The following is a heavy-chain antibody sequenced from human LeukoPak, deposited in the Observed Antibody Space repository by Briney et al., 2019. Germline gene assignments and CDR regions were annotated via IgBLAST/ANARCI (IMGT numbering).Heavy chain of an antibody. CDR1: GFTFSSYG. J-gene: IGHJ4*02. CDR3: AKNYYDSSGLFDY. CDR2: IWYDGSNK. D-gene: IGHD3-22*01. Sequence: PGRSLRLSCAASGFTFSSYGMHWVRQAPGKGLEWVAVIWYDGSNKYYADSVKGRFTISRDNSKNTLYLQMNSLRAEDTAVYYCAKNYYDSSGLFDYWGQGTLVTVSS. V-gene: IGHV3-33*06.